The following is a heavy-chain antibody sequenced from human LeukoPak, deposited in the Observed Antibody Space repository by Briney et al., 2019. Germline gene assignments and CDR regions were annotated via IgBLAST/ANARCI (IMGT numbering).Heavy chain of an antibody. Sequence: GESLKISCKGSGYSFTSYWIGLVRQMPGKLLEWMGIIYPGDSDTRYSPSFQGQVTISADKSISTAYLQWSSLKASDTAMYYCARWGRALVPAAPFDYWGQGTLVTVSS. V-gene: IGHV5-51*01. CDR3: ARWGRALVPAAPFDY. J-gene: IGHJ4*02. CDR1: GYSFTSYW. CDR2: IYPGDSDT. D-gene: IGHD2-2*01.